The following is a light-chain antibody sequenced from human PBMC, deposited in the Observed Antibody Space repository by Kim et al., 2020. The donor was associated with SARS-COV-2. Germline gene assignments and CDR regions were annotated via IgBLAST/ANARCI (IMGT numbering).Light chain of an antibody. Sequence: PGEGATLSCRASQSVGTTYLAWYQQKPGQPLRLLIYGASSRAIGIPDRFSGSGSGTDFTLTINRLEPEDFGVYYCQQYGSSPPITFGQGTRLEIK. V-gene: IGKV3-20*01. CDR2: GAS. CDR1: QSVGTTY. CDR3: QQYGSSPPIT. J-gene: IGKJ5*01.